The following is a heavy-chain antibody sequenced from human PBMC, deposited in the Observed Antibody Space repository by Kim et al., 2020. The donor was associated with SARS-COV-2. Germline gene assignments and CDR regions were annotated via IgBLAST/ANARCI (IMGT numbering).Heavy chain of an antibody. J-gene: IGHJ4*02. Sequence: GNTGYAPKFQGRDTMTREPYISTVYMELSSLRSDDTAMYYCARSPDGSFDSWGQGTLVTVSS. CDR3: ARSPDGSFDS. D-gene: IGHD6-19*01. V-gene: IGHV1-8*01. CDR2: GNT.